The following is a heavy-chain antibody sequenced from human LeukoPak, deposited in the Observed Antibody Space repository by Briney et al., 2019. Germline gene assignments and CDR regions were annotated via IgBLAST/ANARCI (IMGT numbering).Heavy chain of an antibody. V-gene: IGHV3-30*04. CDR3: AKDRLGAAGTIDY. Sequence: QTGGSLRLSCAASGFTFSSYAIHWVRQAPGKGLEWVTVISSDGSNKYYADSVKGRFTISRDNSKNTLYVQMQMNSLRAEDTAVYYCAKDRLGAAGTIDYWGQGTLVTVSS. CDR2: ISSDGSNK. J-gene: IGHJ4*02. D-gene: IGHD6-13*01. CDR1: GFTFSSYA.